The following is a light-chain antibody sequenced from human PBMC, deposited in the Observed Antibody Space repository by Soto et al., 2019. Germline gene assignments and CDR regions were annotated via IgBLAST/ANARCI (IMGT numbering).Light chain of an antibody. Sequence: IRMTQSPSSFSASTGDRVTITCRASQTISSWLAWYQQKPGKAPKLLIYDASSLESGVPSRFSGSGSGTEFTLTISSLQPDDFATYYCQQYNSYSPSFGQGTKWIS. CDR3: QQYNSYSPS. V-gene: IGKV1-5*01. CDR1: QTISSW. CDR2: DAS. J-gene: IGKJ1*01.